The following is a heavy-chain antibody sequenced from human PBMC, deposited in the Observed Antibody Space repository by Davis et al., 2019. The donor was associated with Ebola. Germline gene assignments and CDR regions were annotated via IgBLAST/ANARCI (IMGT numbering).Heavy chain of an antibody. V-gene: IGHV3-30*03. Sequence: PGGSLRLSCAASGFTFSSYSMNWVRQVPGKGQEWVAVISSDGTTTYYANSVKGRFTISRDNSKNTLYLQMNSLRAEDTAIYYCARNENYESSAYYPLYFDHWGQGTLVTVSS. CDR1: GFTFSSYS. J-gene: IGHJ4*02. D-gene: IGHD3-22*01. CDR2: ISSDGTTT. CDR3: ARNENYESSAYYPLYFDH.